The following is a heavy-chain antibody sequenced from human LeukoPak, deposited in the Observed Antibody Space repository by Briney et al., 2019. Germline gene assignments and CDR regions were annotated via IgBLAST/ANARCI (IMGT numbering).Heavy chain of an antibody. Sequence: SETLSLTCAVSGGSISSGGYSWSWIRQPPGKGLEWIGYIYHSGSTNYNPSLKSRVTISVDTSKNQFSLKLSSVTAADTAVYYCARERRRNWFDPWGQGTLVTVSS. V-gene: IGHV4-30-2*01. CDR2: IYHSGST. J-gene: IGHJ5*02. CDR3: ARERRRNWFDP. D-gene: IGHD6-25*01. CDR1: GGSISSGGYS.